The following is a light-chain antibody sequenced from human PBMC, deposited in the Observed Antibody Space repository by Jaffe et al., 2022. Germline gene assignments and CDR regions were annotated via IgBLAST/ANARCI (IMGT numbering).Light chain of an antibody. CDR1: SSDVGSYNL. Sequence: QSALTQPASVSGSPGQSITISCTGTSSDVGSYNLVSWYQQHPGKAPKLLIYEVIKRPSGVSNRFSGSKSGNTASLTISGLQAEDEADYYCCSYARSSTYVFGAGTKVTVL. J-gene: IGLJ1*01. CDR2: EVI. V-gene: IGLV2-23*02. CDR3: CSYARSSTYV.